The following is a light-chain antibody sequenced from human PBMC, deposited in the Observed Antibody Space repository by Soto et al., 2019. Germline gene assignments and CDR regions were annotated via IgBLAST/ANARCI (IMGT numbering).Light chain of an antibody. Sequence: QSVLTQPASVSGSPGQSITISCTGTSSDVGGYNYVSWYQQHPGKAPKLMIYDVANRPSGVSNRFSGSKSGNTASLTISGLQAEDEADYCSSYTSSSTVVFGGGTQLTVL. V-gene: IGLV2-14*01. CDR1: SSDVGGYNY. CDR3: SSYTSSSTVV. CDR2: DVA. J-gene: IGLJ2*01.